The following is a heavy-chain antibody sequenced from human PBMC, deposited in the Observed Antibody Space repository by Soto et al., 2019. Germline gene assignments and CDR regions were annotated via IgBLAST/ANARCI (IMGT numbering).Heavy chain of an antibody. CDR1: EITFGGGA. J-gene: IGHJ4*02. D-gene: IGHD3-10*01. CDR2: ITDTGGDA. Sequence: GGSLALPWVASEITFGGGALSWVGRPPGGGLEWVSTITDTGGDAKYADSVRGRFTISRDNSKKTLYLQMSSLRADDSAVYFCARGSKDSYPGSRIFDFWGRGTLVTVSS. V-gene: IGHV3-23*01. CDR3: ARGSKDSYPGSRIFDF.